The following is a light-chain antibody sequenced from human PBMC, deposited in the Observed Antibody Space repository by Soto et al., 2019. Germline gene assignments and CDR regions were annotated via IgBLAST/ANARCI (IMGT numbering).Light chain of an antibody. CDR1: SSDVGGYNY. CDR3: SSYTTSSTRV. J-gene: IGLJ3*02. V-gene: IGLV2-14*01. CDR2: EVS. Sequence: QSALTQPASVSGSPGQSITISCTGTSSDVGGYNYVSWYQQHPGKAPKLIIYEVSNRPSGVSNRFYGSKSGNTASLTISGLQAEDEADYYCSSYTTSSTRVFGRGTKLTVL.